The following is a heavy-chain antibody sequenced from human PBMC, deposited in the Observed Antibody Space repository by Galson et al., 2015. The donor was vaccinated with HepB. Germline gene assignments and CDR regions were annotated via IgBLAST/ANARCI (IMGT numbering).Heavy chain of an antibody. D-gene: IGHD3-16*02. CDR2: IYWDDDK. Sequence: PALVKPTQTLTLTCTFSGFSLTTTGVGVGWFRQPPGKALEWLALIYWDDDKRYSPSLKRRLTLSRDTSINQVVLTVTNMDPVDSATYFCAYSSRRYYFDFWGQGTLVTVSS. CDR3: AYSSRRYYFDF. CDR1: GFSLTTTGVG. J-gene: IGHJ4*02. V-gene: IGHV2-5*02.